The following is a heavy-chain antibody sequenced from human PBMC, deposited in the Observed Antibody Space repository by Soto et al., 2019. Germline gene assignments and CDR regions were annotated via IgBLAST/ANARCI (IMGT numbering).Heavy chain of an antibody. CDR2: IIPIFGTA. V-gene: IGHV1-69*12. CDR3: ARDKGGGSGSSGYSS. D-gene: IGHD3-22*01. CDR1: GGTFSSYA. Sequence: QVQLVQSGAEVKKPGSSVKVSCKASGGTFSSYAISWVRQAPGQGLEWMGGIIPIFGTANYAQKFQGRVTIXXDXSXTTADMELSSLRSEDTAVYYCARDKGGGSGSSGYSSWGQGTLVTVSS. J-gene: IGHJ5*02.